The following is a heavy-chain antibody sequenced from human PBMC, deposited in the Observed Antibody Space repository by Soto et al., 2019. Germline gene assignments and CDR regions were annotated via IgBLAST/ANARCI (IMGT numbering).Heavy chain of an antibody. CDR2: IYVTGAV. V-gene: IGHV4-31*03. CDR1: GGSISSGGYY. CDR3: ARIRIATNNYKWFDP. D-gene: IGHD2-21*01. J-gene: IGHJ5*02. Sequence: SETLSLTCTVSGGSISSGGYYWSWIRQVPGKGLEWIGHIYVTGAVDYNPSLRDRITISQDTSERQFSLNLRLVTAADTAVYYCARIRIATNNYKWFDPWGQGTLVTVSS.